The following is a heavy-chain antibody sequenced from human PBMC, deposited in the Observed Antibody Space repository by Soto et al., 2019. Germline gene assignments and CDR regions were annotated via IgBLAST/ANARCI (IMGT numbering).Heavy chain of an antibody. V-gene: IGHV3-74*02. CDR1: GFTFTNYW. Sequence: EVQLVESGGGLGQPGGSLRLFCAASGFTFTNYWIHWVRQAPGKGLVWVSRINSDGGTTNYADSVKGRFTISRDNAKNTVYLQMSSLRAEDTAVYYCVRGGFRAYWIDPWGQGTLVTVSS. J-gene: IGHJ5*02. D-gene: IGHD5-12*01. CDR2: INSDGGTT. CDR3: VRGGFRAYWIDP.